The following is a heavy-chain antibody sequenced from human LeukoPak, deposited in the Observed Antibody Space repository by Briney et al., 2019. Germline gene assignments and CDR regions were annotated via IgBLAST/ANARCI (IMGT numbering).Heavy chain of an antibody. Sequence: PGGSLRLSCAASGFTFRNYAMSWVRQAPGKGLEWVAVISYGGSNKYYADSVKGRFTISRDNSKNTLYLQMNSLRAEDTAVYYCARASVGYYYYGMDVWGQGTTVTVSS. V-gene: IGHV3-30-3*01. CDR1: GFTFRNYA. D-gene: IGHD1-26*01. J-gene: IGHJ6*02. CDR2: ISYGGSNK. CDR3: ARASVGYYYYGMDV.